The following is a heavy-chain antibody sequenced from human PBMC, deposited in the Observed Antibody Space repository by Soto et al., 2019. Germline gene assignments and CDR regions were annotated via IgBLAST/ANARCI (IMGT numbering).Heavy chain of an antibody. CDR2: ISAYNGNT. CDR3: ARASAYSDACDP. Sequence: ASVKVACKASGYTFTSYGISWVRQAPGEGLEWMGWISAYNGNTNYAQKLQGRVTMTTDTSTSTAYMELRSLRSDDTAVYYCARASAYSDACDPWGQGPPVDVSS. D-gene: IGHD5-18*01. CDR1: GYTFTSYG. J-gene: IGHJ5*02. V-gene: IGHV1-18*01.